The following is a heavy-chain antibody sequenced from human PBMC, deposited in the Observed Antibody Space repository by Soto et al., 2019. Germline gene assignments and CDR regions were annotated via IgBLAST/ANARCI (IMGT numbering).Heavy chain of an antibody. Sequence: QVQLVQSGAEVKKPGASVKVSCKASGYTFTSYDINWVRQATGQGLEWMGWMNTNSGNTGYAQKFQGRVTMTRNTSRSTAYMELSSLRSEDTAVYYCARGNWVDYYFDYWGRGTLITVSS. V-gene: IGHV1-8*01. CDR2: MNTNSGNT. CDR3: ARGNWVDYYFDY. D-gene: IGHD1-1*01. CDR1: GYTFTSYD. J-gene: IGHJ4*02.